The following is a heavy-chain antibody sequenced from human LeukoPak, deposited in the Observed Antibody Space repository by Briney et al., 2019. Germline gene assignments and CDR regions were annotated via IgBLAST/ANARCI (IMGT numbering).Heavy chain of an antibody. CDR3: AREGVDTAMVLDY. CDR2: IWYDGSNK. J-gene: IGHJ4*02. Sequence: GRSLRLSCAASGFTFSSYGMHWVRQAPGKGLEWVAVIWYDGSNKYYADSVKGRFTISRDNSKNTLYLQMNSLRAEDTAVYYCAREGVDTAMVLDYWGQGTLITVSS. D-gene: IGHD5-18*01. V-gene: IGHV3-33*01. CDR1: GFTFSSYG.